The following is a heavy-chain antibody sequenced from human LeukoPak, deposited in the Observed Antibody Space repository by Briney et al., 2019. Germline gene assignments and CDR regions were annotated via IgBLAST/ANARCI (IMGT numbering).Heavy chain of an antibody. CDR3: ARSQTTYYYDSSGYYYHDY. Sequence: GGSLRLSCAASGFTFSSYWMSWVRQAPGKGLEWVANIKQDGSEKYYVDSVKSRFTISRDNAKNSLYLQMNSLRAEDTAVYYCARSQTTYYYDSSGYYYHDYWGQGTLVTVSS. D-gene: IGHD3-22*01. V-gene: IGHV3-7*01. J-gene: IGHJ4*02. CDR1: GFTFSSYW. CDR2: IKQDGSEK.